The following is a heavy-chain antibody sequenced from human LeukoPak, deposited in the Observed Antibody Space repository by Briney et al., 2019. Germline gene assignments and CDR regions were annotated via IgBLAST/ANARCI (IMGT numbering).Heavy chain of an antibody. Sequence: GGSLRLSCAASGFTFSSYSMNWVRQAPGKGLEWVSSISSSSSYIYYADSVKGRFTISRDNAENSLYLQMNSLRAEDTAVYYCARGRTYCGGDCYHLFDYWRQGTLVTVSS. V-gene: IGHV3-21*01. CDR1: GFTFSSYS. CDR3: ARGRTYCGGDCYHLFDY. CDR2: ISSSSSYI. D-gene: IGHD2-21*02. J-gene: IGHJ4*02.